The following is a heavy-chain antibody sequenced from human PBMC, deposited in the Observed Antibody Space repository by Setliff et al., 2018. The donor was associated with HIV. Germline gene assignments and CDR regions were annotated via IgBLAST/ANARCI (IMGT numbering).Heavy chain of an antibody. Sequence: NPSETLSLTCTVSGGSINSSSYYWGWIRQPPGKGLEWIGSISYSVSTYYNPSLRSRVTMSVDTSKNRFSLKLGSVTAADTAVYYCARPLLVFSLGGAFESWGQGRMVTVSS. CDR1: GGSINSSSYY. J-gene: IGHJ3*02. D-gene: IGHD3-16*01. CDR3: ARPLLVFSLGGAFES. CDR2: ISYSVST. V-gene: IGHV4-39*07.